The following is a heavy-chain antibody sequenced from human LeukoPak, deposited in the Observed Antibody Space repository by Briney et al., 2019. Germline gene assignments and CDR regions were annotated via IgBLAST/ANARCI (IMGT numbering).Heavy chain of an antibody. V-gene: IGHV4-34*01. CDR3: AREGLIAVASESY. Sequence: PSETLSLTCAVYGGSFSGYYWSWIRQPPGKGLEWIGEINHSGSTNYNPSLKSRVTISVDTSKNQFSLKLSSVTAADTAVYYCAREGLIAVASESYWGQGTLVTVSS. J-gene: IGHJ4*02. CDR2: INHSGST. CDR1: GGSFSGYY. D-gene: IGHD6-19*01.